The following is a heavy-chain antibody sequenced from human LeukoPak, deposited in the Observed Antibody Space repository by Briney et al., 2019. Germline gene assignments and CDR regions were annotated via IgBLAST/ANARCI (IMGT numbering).Heavy chain of an antibody. CDR1: GFTFTNHW. J-gene: IGHJ4*02. CDR2: IREDGGHT. CDR3: AKDSSDVGATTQGSHYFDY. Sequence: GGSLRLSCVTSGFTFTNHWMSWVRQAPGKGLEWVANIREDGGHTNYVDSVKGRFTISRDNSKNTLYLQMNSLRAEDTAVYYCAKDSSDVGATTQGSHYFDYWGQGTLVTVS. D-gene: IGHD1-26*01. V-gene: IGHV3-7*03.